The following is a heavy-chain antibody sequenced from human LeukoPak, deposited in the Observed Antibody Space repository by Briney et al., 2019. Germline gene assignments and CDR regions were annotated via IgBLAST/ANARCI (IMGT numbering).Heavy chain of an antibody. D-gene: IGHD1-1*01. CDR1: GFTFKSSS. V-gene: IGHV3-21*01. CDR2: IGHFTGDI. CDR3: ARDPYTGSMFDY. Sequence: GGSLRLSCVTSGFTFKSSSMSWVRQAPGKGLEWVAFIGHFTGDIFYADSVKGRFNISRDDAKDSVYLHMNSLRVDDTAVYFCARDPYTGSMFDYWGHGTLVTVSS. J-gene: IGHJ4*01.